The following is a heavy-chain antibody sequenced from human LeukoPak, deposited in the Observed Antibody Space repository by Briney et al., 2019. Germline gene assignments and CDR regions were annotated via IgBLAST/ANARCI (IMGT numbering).Heavy chain of an antibody. Sequence: GGSLRLSCAVSGFTFSRYWMHWVRQAPGKGLVWISRINSDGSYITYADSVKGRFTISRDNAENSLYLQMNSLRADDTAVYYCARTPSSSSSWHWGRGTLVTVSS. CDR1: GFTFSRYW. V-gene: IGHV3-74*01. CDR3: ARTPSSSSSWH. D-gene: IGHD6-13*01. CDR2: INSDGSYI. J-gene: IGHJ4*02.